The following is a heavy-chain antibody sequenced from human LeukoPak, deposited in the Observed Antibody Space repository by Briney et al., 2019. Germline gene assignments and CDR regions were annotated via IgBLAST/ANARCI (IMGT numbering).Heavy chain of an antibody. CDR2: ISSSSSYI. J-gene: IGHJ4*02. D-gene: IGHD2-2*01. CDR1: GFTFSSYS. V-gene: IGHV3-21*01. Sequence: PGGSLRLSCAASGFTFSSYSMNWVRQAPGKGLEWVSSISSSSSYIYYADSVKGRFTISRDNAKNSLYLQMNSLRAEDTAVYYCARLVPAAIAVQRRYFDYWGQGTLVTVSS. CDR3: ARLVPAAIAVQRRYFDY.